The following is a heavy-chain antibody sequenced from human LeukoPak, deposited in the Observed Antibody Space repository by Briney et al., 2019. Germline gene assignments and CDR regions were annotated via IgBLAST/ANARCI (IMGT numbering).Heavy chain of an antibody. J-gene: IGHJ5*02. D-gene: IGHD3-10*01. CDR3: ARHVLWFGSPNWFDP. Sequence: SETLSLTCAVYGGSFSGYYWSWIRQPPGKGLEWIGEINHSGSTNYNPSLKSRVTISVDTSKNQFSLKLSSVTAADTAVYYCARHVLWFGSPNWFDPWGQGTLVTVSS. V-gene: IGHV4-34*01. CDR1: GGSFSGYY. CDR2: INHSGST.